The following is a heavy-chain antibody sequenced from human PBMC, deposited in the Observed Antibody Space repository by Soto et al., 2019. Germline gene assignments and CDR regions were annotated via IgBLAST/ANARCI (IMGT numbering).Heavy chain of an antibody. J-gene: IGHJ6*02. CDR2: MNPNSGNT. CDR3: ARGRITIFGVVIRVYGMDV. V-gene: IGHV1-8*01. D-gene: IGHD3-3*01. CDR1: GYTFTSYD. Sequence: ASVKVSCKASGYTFTSYDINWVRQATGQGLEWMGWMNPNSGNTGYAQKFQGRVTMTRNTSISTAYMELSSLRSEDTAVYYCARGRITIFGVVIRVYGMDVWGQGTPVTVSS.